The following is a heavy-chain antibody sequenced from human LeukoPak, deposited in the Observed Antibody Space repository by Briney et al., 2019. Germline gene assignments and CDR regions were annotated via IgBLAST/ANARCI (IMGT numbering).Heavy chain of an antibody. CDR2: ISWNSGYI. V-gene: IGHV3-9*01. D-gene: IGHD6-19*01. CDR1: GFTFDNYA. CDR3: AKVRGTYSSGYFFDY. Sequence: GGSLRLSCAASGFTFDNYAMHWVRQAPGKGLEWLSIISWNSGYIGYADSVKGRFTISRDNAKKALDLQMNSLRAEDTAFYYCAKVRGTYSSGYFFDYWGQGTLVTVSS. J-gene: IGHJ4*02.